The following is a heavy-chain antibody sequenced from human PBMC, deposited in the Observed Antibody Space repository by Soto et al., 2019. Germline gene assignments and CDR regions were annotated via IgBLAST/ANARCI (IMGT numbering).Heavy chain of an antibody. CDR2: INHSGST. CDR3: AREGY. V-gene: IGHV4-34*01. CDR1: GGSINNYY. J-gene: IGHJ4*02. Sequence: PSETLSLTCTVSGGSINNYYWSWIRQPPGKGMEWIGEINHSGSTNYNPSLKSRVTISVDTSKNQFSLKLSSVTAADTAVYYCAREGYWGQGTLVTVSS.